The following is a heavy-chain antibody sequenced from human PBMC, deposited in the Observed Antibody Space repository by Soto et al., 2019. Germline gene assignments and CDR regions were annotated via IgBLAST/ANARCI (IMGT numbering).Heavy chain of an antibody. CDR1: GYSFTTYG. CDR3: VRDTYYYHSSGPAPFEY. CDR2: ISGYNGNT. V-gene: IGHV1-18*01. Sequence: QIQLVQSGTEVKRSGASVKVSCKTSGYSFTTYGLSWVRQAPGRGLEWVGWISGYNGNTNYAQKCQGTVILTTDTPTTTGYMEIKSLSSDDTAVYYCVRDTYYYHSSGPAPFEYWGQGTQVTVSS. D-gene: IGHD3-22*01. J-gene: IGHJ4*02.